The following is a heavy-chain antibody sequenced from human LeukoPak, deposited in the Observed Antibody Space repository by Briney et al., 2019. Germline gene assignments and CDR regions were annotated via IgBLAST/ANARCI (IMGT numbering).Heavy chain of an antibody. CDR2: ISYDGSNK. CDR3: ASSSSSCCES. J-gene: IGHJ4*02. D-gene: IGHD2-2*01. CDR1: GFTFSSYG. Sequence: AGRSLRLSCAASGFTFSSYGMHWVRQAPGKGLEWVAVISYDGSNKYYADSVKGRFTISRDNAKNTLYLQMDSLRAEDTAVYYCASSSSSCCESWGQGTLVTVSS. V-gene: IGHV3-30*03.